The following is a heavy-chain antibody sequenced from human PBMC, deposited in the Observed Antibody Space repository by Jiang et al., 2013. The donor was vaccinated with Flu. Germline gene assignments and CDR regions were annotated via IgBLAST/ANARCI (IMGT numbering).Heavy chain of an antibody. Sequence: EVKKPGASVKVSCKASGYTFTSYYMHWVRQAPGQGLEWMGIINPSGGSTSYAQKFQGRVTMTRDTSTSTVYMELSSLRSEDTAVYYCARDQSIAAAGTGFDYWGQGTLVTVSS. D-gene: IGHD6-13*01. CDR3: ARDQSIAAAGTGFDY. CDR1: GYTFTSYY. J-gene: IGHJ4*02. CDR2: INPSGGST. V-gene: IGHV1-46*01.